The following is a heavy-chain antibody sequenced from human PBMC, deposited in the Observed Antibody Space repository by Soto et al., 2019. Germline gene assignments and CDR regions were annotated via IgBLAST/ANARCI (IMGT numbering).Heavy chain of an antibody. CDR1: GYTFTSYG. D-gene: IGHD3-10*01. J-gene: IGHJ3*02. CDR3: ARDRPLLWFGEFLFDI. Sequence: ASVKVACKASGYTFTSYGISWVLQAPGQGLEWMGWISAYNGNTNYAQKPQGRVTMTTDTSTSTAYMELRSLRSDDTAVYYCARDRPLLWFGEFLFDIWGQGTMVTV. V-gene: IGHV1-18*04. CDR2: ISAYNGNT.